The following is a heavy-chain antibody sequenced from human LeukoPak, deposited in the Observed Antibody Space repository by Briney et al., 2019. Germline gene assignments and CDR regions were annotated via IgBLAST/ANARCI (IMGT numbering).Heavy chain of an antibody. V-gene: IGHV3-11*06. Sequence: GGSLRLSCSASGFTFSNHAMHWIRQAPGKGLEWVSYISTSGRYTNYTDSVKGRFTISRDNAKNSLFLQMNSLRAEDTAVYYCARVASITMICDFWGQGTLVTVSS. CDR2: ISTSGRYT. CDR3: ARVASITMICDF. J-gene: IGHJ4*02. CDR1: GFTFSNHA. D-gene: IGHD3-22*01.